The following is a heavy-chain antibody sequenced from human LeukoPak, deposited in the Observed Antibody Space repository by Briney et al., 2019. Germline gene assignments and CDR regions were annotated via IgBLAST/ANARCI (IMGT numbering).Heavy chain of an antibody. CDR3: AKVYSSGWYWVDF. D-gene: IGHD6-19*01. Sequence: GGSLRLSCAASGFTFSNYAMSWVRQAPGKGLEWVSGISGSGDTTNHADSVKGRFTISRDNSKNTLYLQMNSLRAEDTAVYYCAKVYSSGWYWVDFWGQGTLVTVSS. CDR2: ISGSGDTT. V-gene: IGHV3-23*01. J-gene: IGHJ4*02. CDR1: GFTFSNYA.